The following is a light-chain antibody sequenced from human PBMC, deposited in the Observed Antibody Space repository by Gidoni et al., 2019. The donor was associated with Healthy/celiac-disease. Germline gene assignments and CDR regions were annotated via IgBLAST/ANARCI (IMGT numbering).Light chain of an antibody. CDR1: QSVLYSSNNKNY. J-gene: IGKJ3*01. Sequence: DIVMTQSPDSLAVSLGERATINCKSSQSVLYSSNNKNYLAWYQKKPGQPPKRLIYWASTRESGVPDRFSGSGSGTDFTLTISSLQAEDVAVYYCQQYYSIPLTFGPGTKVDIK. V-gene: IGKV4-1*01. CDR2: WAS. CDR3: QQYYSIPLT.